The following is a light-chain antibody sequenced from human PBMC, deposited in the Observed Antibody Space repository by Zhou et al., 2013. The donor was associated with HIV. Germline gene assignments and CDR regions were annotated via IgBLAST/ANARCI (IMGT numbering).Light chain of an antibody. CDR1: QGISNS. Sequence: DIQMTQSPSSLSASVGDRVTITCRASQGISNSLAWYQQKPGKAPKLLLYAASRLKTGVPSRFSGSGSGTDYTLTISSLQPEDVATYYCQKYNSAPSITFGQGTRLEIK. V-gene: IGKV1-NL1*01. CDR3: QKYNSAPSIT. CDR2: AAS. J-gene: IGKJ5*01.